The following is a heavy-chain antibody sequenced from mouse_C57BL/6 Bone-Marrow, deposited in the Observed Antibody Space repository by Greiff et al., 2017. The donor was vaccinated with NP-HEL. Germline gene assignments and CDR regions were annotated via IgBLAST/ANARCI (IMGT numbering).Heavy chain of an antibody. CDR2: IYPGNSDT. J-gene: IGHJ3*01. V-gene: IGHV1-5*01. CDR3: TRWCAAQARVFAY. CDR1: GYTFTSYW. Sequence: DVKLVESGTVLARPGASVKMSCKTSGYTFTSYWMHWVKQRPGQGLEWIGAIYPGNSDTSYNQKFKGKAKLTAVTSASTAYMELSSLTNEDSAVYYCTRWCAAQARVFAYWGQGTLVTVSA. D-gene: IGHD3-2*02.